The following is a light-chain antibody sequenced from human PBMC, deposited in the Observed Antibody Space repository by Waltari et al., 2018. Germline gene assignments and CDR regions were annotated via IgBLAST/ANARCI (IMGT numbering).Light chain of an antibody. Sequence: QSALTQPASVSGSPGQSITISCTGSSSDVGGYNYVSWYQQHPGKAPKLMISDVNKRPSVVSKRFSGSKSDNTASLTISGLQAEDEAHYYCTSFTSSSTIVFGGGTKLTVL. CDR2: DVN. CDR1: SSDVGGYNY. V-gene: IGLV2-14*03. CDR3: TSFTSSSTIV. J-gene: IGLJ2*01.